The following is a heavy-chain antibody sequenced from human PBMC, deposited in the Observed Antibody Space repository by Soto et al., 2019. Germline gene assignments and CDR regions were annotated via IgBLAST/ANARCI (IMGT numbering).Heavy chain of an antibody. CDR3: AREYCSSTSCLNWFDP. CDR2: ISWNSDAI. Sequence: PGGSLRLSCGASGFNFENYAIHWVRQAPGMGLEWVSGISWNSDAIAYADSVKGRFTISRDNAKNSLYLQMNSLRAEDTAVYYCAREYCSSTSCLNWFDPWGQGTPVTVSS. J-gene: IGHJ5*02. D-gene: IGHD2-2*01. CDR1: GFNFENYA. V-gene: IGHV3-9*01.